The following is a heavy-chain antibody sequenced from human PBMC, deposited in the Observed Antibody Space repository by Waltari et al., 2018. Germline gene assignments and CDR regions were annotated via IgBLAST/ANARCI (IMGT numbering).Heavy chain of an antibody. D-gene: IGHD1-1*01. J-gene: IGHJ3*02. CDR2: INPSGGST. V-gene: IGHV1-46*01. CDR1: GYTFTSYY. Sequence: QVQLVQSGAEVKKPGASVKVSCKASGYTFTSYYMHWVRQAPGQGLEWMGIINPSGGSTSYAKKVQGRVTMTRDTSTSTVYMELSSLGSEDTAVYYCARGVDWSSRRDAFDIWGQGTMVTVSS. CDR3: ARGVDWSSRRDAFDI.